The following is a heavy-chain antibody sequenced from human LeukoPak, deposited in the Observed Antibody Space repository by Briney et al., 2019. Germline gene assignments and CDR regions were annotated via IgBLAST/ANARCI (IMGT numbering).Heavy chain of an antibody. V-gene: IGHV3-23*01. CDR1: GFTFSNFS. D-gene: IGHD5-18*01. CDR2: VSNEGAKT. CDR3: VKEERGYSYGDY. Sequence: GGSLRLSCASSGFTFSNFSMSWVRQPPGKGLEWVSAVSNEGAKTWYADSVKGRFTIYRDNSKNTVYLQMPNLSAHDTARYYCVKEERGYSYGDYWGQGTLVTVSS. J-gene: IGHJ4*02.